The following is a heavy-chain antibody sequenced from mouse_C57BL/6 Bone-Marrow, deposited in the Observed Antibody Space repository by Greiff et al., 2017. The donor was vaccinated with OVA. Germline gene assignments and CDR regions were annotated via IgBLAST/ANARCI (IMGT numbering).Heavy chain of an antibody. CDR1: GYTFTDYE. CDR3: TRGGYYGSPWFAY. D-gene: IGHD1-1*01. J-gene: IGHJ3*01. V-gene: IGHV1-15*01. Sequence: VQLQQSGAELVRPGASVTLSCKASGYTFTDYEMHWVKQTPVLGLEWIGAIDPETGGTAYNQKFKGKAILTADKSSSTAYMELRSLTSEDSAVYYCTRGGYYGSPWFAYWGQGTLVTVSA. CDR2: IDPETGGT.